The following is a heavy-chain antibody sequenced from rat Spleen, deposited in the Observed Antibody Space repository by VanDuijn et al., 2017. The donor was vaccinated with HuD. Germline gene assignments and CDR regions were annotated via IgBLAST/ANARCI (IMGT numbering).Heavy chain of an antibody. CDR2: IIYDGGRN. CDR1: GFTFSDYY. CDR3: ARRHYGYTDYFDY. D-gene: IGHD1-9*01. J-gene: IGHJ2*01. V-gene: IGHV5-29*01. Sequence: EVQLVESDGGLVQPGRSLKLSCAASGFTFSDYYMAWVRQAPTKGLEWVATIIYDGGRNFYRDSVKGRFTISRDNAKSSLYLQMDSLRSEDTATYYCARRHYGYTDYFDYWGQGVMVTVSS.